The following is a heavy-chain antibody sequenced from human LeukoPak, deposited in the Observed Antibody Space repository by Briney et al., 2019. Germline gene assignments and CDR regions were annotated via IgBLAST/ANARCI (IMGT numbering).Heavy chain of an antibody. V-gene: IGHV3-66*02. Sequence: GGSLRLSRAASGFTVSSNYMSWVRQAPGKGLEWVSVIYSGGSTYYADSVKGRFTISRDNSKNTLYLQMNSLRAEDTAVYYCARDDTISGYYYYYMDVWGKGTTVTVSS. CDR2: IYSGGST. J-gene: IGHJ6*03. CDR1: GFTVSSNY. D-gene: IGHD5-24*01. CDR3: ARDDTISGYYYYYMDV.